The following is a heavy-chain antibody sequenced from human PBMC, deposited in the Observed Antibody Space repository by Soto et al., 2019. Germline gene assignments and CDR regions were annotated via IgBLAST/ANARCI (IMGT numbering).Heavy chain of an antibody. Sequence: QVQLVQSGAEVKKPGASVKVSCKASGYTFTSYTIHWVRQAPGQRLEWMGWINAGNGNTKYYQKFQGRVTITRDTSASTAYMELSSLRSEDTAVYYCASEYYFDSSGYYYGMDVWGQGTTVTVSS. CDR1: GYTFTSYT. D-gene: IGHD3-22*01. J-gene: IGHJ6*02. CDR2: INAGNGNT. CDR3: ASEYYFDSSGYYYGMDV. V-gene: IGHV1-3*01.